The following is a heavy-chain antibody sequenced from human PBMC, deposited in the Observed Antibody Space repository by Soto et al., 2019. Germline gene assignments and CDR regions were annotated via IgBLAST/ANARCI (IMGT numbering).Heavy chain of an antibody. CDR1: GFTFINSW. Sequence: GGSLRLSCAASGFTFINSWMHWVRQAPGKGLVWVSRINTDGSSTTYADSVKGRFTISRDNAKNTLYLQMNSLRAEDTAVYYCARDGGGYSSTWYDSWGQGTLVTVSS. CDR3: ARDGGGYSSTWYDS. V-gene: IGHV3-74*01. D-gene: IGHD6-13*01. J-gene: IGHJ5*01. CDR2: INTDGSST.